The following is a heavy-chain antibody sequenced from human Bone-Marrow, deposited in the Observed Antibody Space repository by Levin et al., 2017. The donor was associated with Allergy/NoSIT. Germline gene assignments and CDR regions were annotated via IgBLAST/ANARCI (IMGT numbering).Heavy chain of an antibody. Sequence: GGSLRLSCAASGFTFSSYAMSWVRQAPGKGLEWFSSISGSGVSTYYADSVKGRFTISRDNSKNTLYMQMNRLRAEDTAVYYCAREIGPLDIWGQGTMVTVSS. CDR2: ISGSGVST. CDR1: GFTFSSYA. J-gene: IGHJ3*02. V-gene: IGHV3-23*01. CDR3: AREIGPLDI. D-gene: IGHD2/OR15-2a*01.